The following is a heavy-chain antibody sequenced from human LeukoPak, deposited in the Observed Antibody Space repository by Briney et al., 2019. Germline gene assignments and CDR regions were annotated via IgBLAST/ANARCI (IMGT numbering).Heavy chain of an antibody. D-gene: IGHD6-13*01. V-gene: IGHV1-18*01. CDR1: GYTFTSYG. CDR3: ARRGYSSSWYWFDP. J-gene: IGHJ5*02. CDR2: ISAYNGNT. Sequence: VASVKVSCKASGYTFTSYGISWVRQAPGQGLEWMGWISAYNGNTNYAQKFQGRVTITADKSTSTAYMELSSLRSEDTAVYYCARRGYSSSWYWFDPWGQGTLVTVSS.